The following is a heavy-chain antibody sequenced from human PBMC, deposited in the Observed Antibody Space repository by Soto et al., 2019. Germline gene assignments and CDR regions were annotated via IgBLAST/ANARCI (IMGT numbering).Heavy chain of an antibody. CDR1: GFTFSGSA. CDR3: TRHGVDTAMPYYYYGMDV. V-gene: IGHV3-73*01. D-gene: IGHD5-18*01. J-gene: IGHJ6*02. CDR2: IRSKANSYAT. Sequence: GGSLRLSCAASGFTFSGSAMHWVRQASGKGLEWVGRIRSKANSYATAYAASVKGRFTISRDDSKNTAYLQMNSLKTEDTAVYYCTRHGVDTAMPYYYYGMDVWGQGTTVTVSS.